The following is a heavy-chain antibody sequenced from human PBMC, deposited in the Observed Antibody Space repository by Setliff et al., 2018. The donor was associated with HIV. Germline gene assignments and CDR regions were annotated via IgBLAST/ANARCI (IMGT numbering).Heavy chain of an antibody. D-gene: IGHD3-3*01. CDR2: ISYDGNKK. J-gene: IGHJ3*01. CDR1: GFNFNNYA. Sequence: PGESPKISCAASGFNFNNYAIHWVRQAPGKGLEWVAGISYDGNKKFHADSMKGRFTISRDNSKNTVYLQMNSLTPEDTGLFYCARARVAIIPDAFDVWGLGTMVTVSS. V-gene: IGHV3-30*04. CDR3: ARARVAIIPDAFDV.